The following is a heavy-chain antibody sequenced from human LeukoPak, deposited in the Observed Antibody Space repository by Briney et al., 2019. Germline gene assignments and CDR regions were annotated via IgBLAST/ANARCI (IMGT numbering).Heavy chain of an antibody. CDR3: AKAPLSSFYYYYYMDV. Sequence: PGGSPRLSCAASGFTFSSYGMSWVRQAPGKGLEWVAFIRYDGSNKYYADSVKGRFTISRDNSKNTLYLQMNSLRAEDTAVYYCAKAPLSSFYYYYYMDVWGKGTTVTISS. CDR1: GFTFSSYG. CDR2: IRYDGSNK. J-gene: IGHJ6*03. V-gene: IGHV3-30*02.